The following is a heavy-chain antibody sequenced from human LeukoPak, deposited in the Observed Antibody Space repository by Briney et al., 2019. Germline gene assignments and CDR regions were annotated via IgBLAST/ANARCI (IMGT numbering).Heavy chain of an antibody. Sequence: TGGSLRLSCAASGFTFSTYSMNWVRQAPGKGLEWVGRIKSKTDGGTTDYAAPVKGRFTISRDDSKNTLYLQMNSLKTEDTAVYYCTTDEGPGILGGWGQGTLVTVSS. V-gene: IGHV3-15*01. CDR1: GFTFSTYS. D-gene: IGHD1-26*01. CDR3: TTDEGPGILGG. CDR2: IKSKTDGGTT. J-gene: IGHJ4*02.